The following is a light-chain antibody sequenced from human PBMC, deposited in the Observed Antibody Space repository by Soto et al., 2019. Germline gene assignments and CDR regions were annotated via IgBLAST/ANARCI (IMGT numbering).Light chain of an antibody. J-gene: IGLJ2*01. V-gene: IGLV2-8*01. CDR1: SSDVCGYNY. Sequence: QSALTQPPSASGSPGQSVTISCTGTSSDVCGYNYVSLYQQHPGKAPKLMIYEVSKRTSGVPDRFSGSKSGNTASLTVSGLQAEDEADYYCSSYAGSNNVVFGGGTKLTVL. CDR3: SSYAGSNNVV. CDR2: EVS.